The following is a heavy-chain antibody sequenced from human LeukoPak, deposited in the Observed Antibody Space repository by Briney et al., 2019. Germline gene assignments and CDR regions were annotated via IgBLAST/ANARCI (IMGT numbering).Heavy chain of an antibody. J-gene: IGHJ4*02. D-gene: IGHD3-3*01. Sequence: GGSLRLSCAASGFTFSSYAMHWVRQAPGKGLEWVAVISYDGSNKYYADSVKGRFTISRDNSKNTLYLQMNSLRAEDTAVYYCARDLISDFWSGSYFDYWGQGTLVTVSS. CDR3: ARDLISDFWSGSYFDY. V-gene: IGHV3-30-3*01. CDR1: GFTFSSYA. CDR2: ISYDGSNK.